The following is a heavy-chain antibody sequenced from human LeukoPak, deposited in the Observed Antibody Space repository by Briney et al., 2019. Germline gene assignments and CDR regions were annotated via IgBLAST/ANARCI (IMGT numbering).Heavy chain of an antibody. D-gene: IGHD1-1*01. CDR1: RFSFRDYD. CDR2: ISSDGSRK. Sequence: GGSLRLSCRASRFSFRDYDMHWVRQAPGKGLEWVAVISSDGSRKHYGDSVKGRFIISRDNSESTLFLQMSSLRTDDTSVYFCAKYAYNWNAPDGFDMWGQGTMVIVSS. CDR3: AKYAYNWNAPDGFDM. V-gene: IGHV3-30*18. J-gene: IGHJ3*02.